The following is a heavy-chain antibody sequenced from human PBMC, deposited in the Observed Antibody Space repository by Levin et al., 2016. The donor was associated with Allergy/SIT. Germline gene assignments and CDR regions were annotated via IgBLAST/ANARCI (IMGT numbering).Heavy chain of an antibody. J-gene: IGHJ6*03. Sequence: GESLKISCAASGFTFSSYGMHWVRQAPGKGLEWVAVISYDGSNKYYADSVKGRFTISRDNSKNTLYLQMNSLRAEDTAVYYCAKGPRHSAVVVPAAKGMIYYMDVWGKGTTVTVSS. CDR1: GFTFSSYG. D-gene: IGHD2-2*01. CDR2: ISYDGSNK. CDR3: AKGPRHSAVVVPAAKGMIYYMDV. V-gene: IGHV3-30*18.